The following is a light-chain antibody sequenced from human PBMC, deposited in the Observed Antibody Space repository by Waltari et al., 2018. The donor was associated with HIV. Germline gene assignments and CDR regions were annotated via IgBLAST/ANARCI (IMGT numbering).Light chain of an antibody. J-gene: IGLJ1*01. Sequence: QSALTQPASVSGSPGQSITISCTGPNSDVGAYDFVSWYQQHPGKAPKLLIYKSFHRASGISDRFSASRSGNTASLTISGLQPEDEADYYCCAYASTNSPYYIFGGGTTVT. V-gene: IGLV2-14*01. CDR2: KSF. CDR3: CAYASTNSPYYI. CDR1: NSDVGAYDF.